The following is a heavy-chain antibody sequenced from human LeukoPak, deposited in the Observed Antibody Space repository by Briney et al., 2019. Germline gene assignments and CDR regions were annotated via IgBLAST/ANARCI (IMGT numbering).Heavy chain of an antibody. Sequence: PGGSLRLSCAASGFIFSTHGVHWVRQAPGKGLEWVAVISYDGTDKYYADSVKVRFTISRDNSKNTLYLQMNSLRTEDTAVYYCAKDRLGTPLIDYWGQGTLVTVSS. CDR3: AKDRLGTPLIDY. V-gene: IGHV3-30*18. CDR2: ISYDGTDK. D-gene: IGHD1-14*01. J-gene: IGHJ4*02. CDR1: GFIFSTHG.